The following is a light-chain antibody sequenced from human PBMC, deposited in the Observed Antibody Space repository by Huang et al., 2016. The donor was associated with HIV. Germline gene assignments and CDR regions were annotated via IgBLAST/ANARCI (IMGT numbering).Light chain of an antibody. Sequence: DIQMTQSPSSLSASLGDRVTITCQASQDISNYLNWDQQKPGKAPKLLIYDASNWETGVPSRFSGSGSGTDFTFTSSSLQPEDIATYYCQHYDNLPFTFGPGTKVDIK. CDR1: QDISNY. CDR2: DAS. J-gene: IGKJ3*01. CDR3: QHYDNLPFT. V-gene: IGKV1-33*01.